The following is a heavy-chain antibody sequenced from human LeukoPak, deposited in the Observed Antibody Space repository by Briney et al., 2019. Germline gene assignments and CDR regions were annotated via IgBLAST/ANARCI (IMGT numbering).Heavy chain of an antibody. D-gene: IGHD3-22*01. CDR2: ISGSGGST. J-gene: IGHJ4*02. CDR1: GFSFSNYA. CDR3: AKSAYYDASGYYREYYFDY. V-gene: IGHV3-23*01. Sequence: GGSLRHSCVSSGFSFSNYAMSWVRQAPGKGLEWVSSISGSGGSTHYADSVKGRFTISRDETKNTLYLQMNSLRAEDTAVYYCAKSAYYDASGYYREYYFDYWGQGTLVTVSS.